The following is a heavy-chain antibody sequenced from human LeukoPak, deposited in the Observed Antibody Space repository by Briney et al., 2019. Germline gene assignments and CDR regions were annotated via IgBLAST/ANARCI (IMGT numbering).Heavy chain of an antibody. D-gene: IGHD1-26*01. V-gene: IGHV4-4*07. J-gene: IGHJ3*02. CDR1: GGSISSYY. CDR2: IYTSGST. CDR3: ARDQRPLIVGAKSNAFDI. Sequence: SETLSLTCTVSGGSISSYYWSWIRQPAGKGLEWIGRIYTSGSTNYNPSLKSRVTMSVDTSKNQFSLKLSSVTAADTAVYYSARDQRPLIVGAKSNAFDIWGQGTMVTVSS.